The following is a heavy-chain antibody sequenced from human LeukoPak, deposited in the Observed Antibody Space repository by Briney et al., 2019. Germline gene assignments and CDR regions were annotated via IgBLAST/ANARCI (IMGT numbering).Heavy chain of an antibody. CDR2: IYYTGRT. V-gene: IGHV4-30-4*01. J-gene: IGHJ5*02. Sequence: SQTLSLTCTVSGDSISNTNFYWSWIRQPPGQGLEWIAYIYYTGRTYYNPSLKSRVTISLDTSKIQFSLKVTSMTAADTAVYYCARTYYYDSSGYRSPYNWFDPWGQGTLVTVSS. CDR1: GDSISNTNFY. D-gene: IGHD3-22*01. CDR3: ARTYYYDSSGYRSPYNWFDP.